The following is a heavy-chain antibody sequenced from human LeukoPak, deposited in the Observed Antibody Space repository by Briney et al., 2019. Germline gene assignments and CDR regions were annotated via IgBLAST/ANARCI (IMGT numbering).Heavy chain of an antibody. CDR1: GFTFSSYG. J-gene: IGHJ4*02. CDR3: ARHYSGDLYYFDY. Sequence: GGSLRLSCAASGFTFSSYGMHWVRQAPGKGLEWVAAISYDGSNKYYADSVKGRFTISRDNSKNTLYLQMNSLRAEDTAVHYCARHYSGDLYYFDYWGQGTLVTVSS. D-gene: IGHD4-17*01. CDR2: ISYDGSNK. V-gene: IGHV3-30*03.